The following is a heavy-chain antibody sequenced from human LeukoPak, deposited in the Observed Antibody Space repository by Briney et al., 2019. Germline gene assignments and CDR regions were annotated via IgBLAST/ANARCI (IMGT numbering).Heavy chain of an antibody. J-gene: IGHJ6*02. CDR1: GGSISSYY. V-gene: IGHV4-59*08. Sequence: PSQTLSLTCTVSGGSISSYYWSWIRQPPGKGLEWIGYIYYSGSTNYNPSLKSRVTISVDTSKNQFSLKLSSVTAADTAVYYCARAFLYSSSLGVMDVWGQGTTVTVSS. D-gene: IGHD6-13*01. CDR3: ARAFLYSSSLGVMDV. CDR2: IYYSGST.